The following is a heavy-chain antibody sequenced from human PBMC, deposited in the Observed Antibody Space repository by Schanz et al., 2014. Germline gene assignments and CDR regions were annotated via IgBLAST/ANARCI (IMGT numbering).Heavy chain of an antibody. J-gene: IGHJ4*02. Sequence: QVHLLESGGGLVEPGGSLRLSCAASGFSFSDYYMSWIRQAPGKGLEWVSSISSGGGSTYYADSVKGRFTISRDNAKNSLYLQMDSLRAEDTAVYYCARDLPRTFLFDYWGQGTLVTVSS. CDR1: GFSFSDYY. V-gene: IGHV3-11*04. CDR2: ISSGGGST. CDR3: ARDLPRTFLFDY.